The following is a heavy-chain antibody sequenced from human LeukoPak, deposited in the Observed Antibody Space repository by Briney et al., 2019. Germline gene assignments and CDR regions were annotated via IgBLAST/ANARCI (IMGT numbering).Heavy chain of an antibody. D-gene: IGHD3-10*01. CDR2: IRFDGNNK. J-gene: IGHJ6*03. CDR1: GFTFSSYG. Sequence: PGGSLRLSCAASGFTFSSYGMHWVRQAPGKGLEWVAFIRFDGNNKYYADSVKGRFIISRDSSKNTLYLQMNSLRAEDTAVYYCAKDYYGSGSPSYYMDVWGKGTTVTISS. V-gene: IGHV3-30*02. CDR3: AKDYYGSGSPSYYMDV.